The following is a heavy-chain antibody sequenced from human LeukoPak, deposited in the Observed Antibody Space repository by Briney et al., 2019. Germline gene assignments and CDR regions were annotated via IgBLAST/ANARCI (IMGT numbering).Heavy chain of an antibody. CDR2: VRGSGDNT. V-gene: IGHV3-23*01. J-gene: IGHJ4*02. Sequence: GGSLRLSCAASGFTFSNYAMTWVRQAPGMGLEWVSSVRGSGDNTFYADSVKGRFTISRDNSKNTVYLQMNSLRAEDTAVYFCAKKTSVAGAYYFDHWGQGTLVTVSS. D-gene: IGHD6-19*01. CDR1: GFTFSNYA. CDR3: AKKTSVAGAYYFDH.